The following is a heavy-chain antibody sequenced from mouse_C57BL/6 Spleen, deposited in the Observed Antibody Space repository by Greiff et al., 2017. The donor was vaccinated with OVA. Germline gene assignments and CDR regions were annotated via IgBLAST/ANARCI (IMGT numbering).Heavy chain of an antibody. J-gene: IGHJ4*01. CDR1: GYTFPSYW. D-gene: IGHD1-1*01. Sequence: VQLQQPGAELVRPGSSVKLSCKASGYTFPSYWMHWVKQRPIQGLEWIGNIDPSASETHYNQKFKDKATLTVDKSSSTAYMQLSSLTSEDSAGYYCALCTTVVATDAMDYWGQGTSVTVSS. V-gene: IGHV1-52*01. CDR2: IDPSASET. CDR3: ALCTTVVATDAMDY.